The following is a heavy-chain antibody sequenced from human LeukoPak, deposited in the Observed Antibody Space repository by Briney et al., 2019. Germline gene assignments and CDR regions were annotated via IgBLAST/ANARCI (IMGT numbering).Heavy chain of an antibody. CDR3: ARADEIVVVPAAMGYGMDV. J-gene: IGHJ6*02. Sequence: ASVKVSCKASGYTFTGYYMHWVRQAPGQGLEWMGWINPNSGGTNYAQKFQGRITMTRDTSISTAYMELSRLRSDDTAVYYCARADEIVVVPAAMGYGMDVWGQGTTVTVSS. CDR2: INPNSGGT. V-gene: IGHV1-2*02. CDR1: GYTFTGYY. D-gene: IGHD2-2*01.